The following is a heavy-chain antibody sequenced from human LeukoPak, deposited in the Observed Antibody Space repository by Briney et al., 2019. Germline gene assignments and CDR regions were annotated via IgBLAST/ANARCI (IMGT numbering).Heavy chain of an antibody. CDR2: IIPILGIA. Sequence: ASVKVSCKASGGTFSSYAISWVRQAPGQGLEWMGRIIPILGIANYAQKFQGRVTITADKSTSTAYMELSSLRSEDTAVYYCASARGDYPYNWFDPWGLGTLVTVSS. V-gene: IGHV1-69*04. D-gene: IGHD4-17*01. CDR1: GGTFSSYA. J-gene: IGHJ5*02. CDR3: ASARGDYPYNWFDP.